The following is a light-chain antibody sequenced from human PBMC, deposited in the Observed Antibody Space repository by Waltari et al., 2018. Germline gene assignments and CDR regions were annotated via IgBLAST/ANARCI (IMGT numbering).Light chain of an antibody. V-gene: IGLV2-14*03. CDR3: SSYTTSSTVYV. Sequence: QSALTQPASVSGSPGQSITISCTGTSSDVGTYDYVSWYQQHPGKATKLMIYDVTKRPSGIANRFPCSKSGNTASLTSSGLQAEDEADYYCSSYTTSSTVYVFGTGTKVTV. CDR2: DVT. J-gene: IGLJ1*01. CDR1: SSDVGTYDY.